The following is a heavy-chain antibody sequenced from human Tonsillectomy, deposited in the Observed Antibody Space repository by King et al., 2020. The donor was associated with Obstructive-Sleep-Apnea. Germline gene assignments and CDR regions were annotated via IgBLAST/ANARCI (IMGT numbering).Heavy chain of an antibody. J-gene: IGHJ4*02. CDR1: GFTFTNYA. V-gene: IGHV3-23*04. CDR3: AKDPPPPLVRGDLGFDY. D-gene: IGHD3-10*01. CDR2: ISASGGST. Sequence: VQLVESGGGLVQPGGSLRLSCAASGFTFTNYAMSWVRQAPGKGLEWVSGISASGGSTYYADSVKGRFTISRDTSKNTLYLQMNSLRAEEPAISYCAKDPPPPLVRGDLGFDYWRQGTLVTVPS.